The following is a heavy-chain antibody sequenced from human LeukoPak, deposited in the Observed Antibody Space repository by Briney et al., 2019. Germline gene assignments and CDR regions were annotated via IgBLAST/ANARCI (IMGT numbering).Heavy chain of an antibody. Sequence: SETLSLACTVSGDSVSNYCWSWIRQPPGKGLEWIGYIYYSGSTNYNPSLKSRVTISVDTSKNQFSLKLSSVTAADTAVYYCARLSYPNSSGYPDYWGQGTLVTVSS. D-gene: IGHD3-22*01. CDR2: IYYSGST. J-gene: IGHJ4*02. CDR3: ARLSYPNSSGYPDY. CDR1: GDSVSNYC. V-gene: IGHV4-59*08.